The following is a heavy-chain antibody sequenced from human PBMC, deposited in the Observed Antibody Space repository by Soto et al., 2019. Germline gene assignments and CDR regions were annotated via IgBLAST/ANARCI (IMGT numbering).Heavy chain of an antibody. CDR2: SYSCGST. CDR3: ASRAYSGPTGLFGY. Sequence: GGCLRLSCAACGITVSSNYMSCVRQAPGKGLECVSFSYSCGSTDYAGSGKGRFTNSRDKCKSTLCLQKNSLRAEDTAVYYCASRAYSGPTGLFGYCDQGTMVTAAS. V-gene: IGHV3-53*01. J-gene: IGHJ4*02. D-gene: IGHD5-12*01. CDR1: GITVSSNY.